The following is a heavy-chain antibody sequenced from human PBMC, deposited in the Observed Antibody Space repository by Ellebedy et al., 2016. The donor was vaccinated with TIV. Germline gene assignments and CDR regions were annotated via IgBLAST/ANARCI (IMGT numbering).Heavy chain of an antibody. CDR2: INHSGTT. J-gene: IGHJ5*01. CDR1: GGSFSGNY. CDR3: ARGRSEVVTAYNYFDS. V-gene: IGHV4-34*01. Sequence: MPSETLSLTCGVYGGSFSGNYWTRVRQPPGKGLEWIGEINHSGTTNHNPSLKSRVTLSVDTSKNQFSLKLTSVTAADTAVYYRARGRSEVVTAYNYFDSWGQGTLVTVSS. D-gene: IGHD2-21*02.